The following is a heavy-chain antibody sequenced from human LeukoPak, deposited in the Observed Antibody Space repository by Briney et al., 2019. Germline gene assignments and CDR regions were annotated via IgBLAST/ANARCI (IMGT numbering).Heavy chain of an antibody. Sequence: PGGSLRLSCAASEFTFSNYAMNWVRQAPGKGLEWVSGIIGGAGSTYYAASVKGRFTISRDNSKTTLYLQMDSLRAEATALYYCAKGSGINHYHWIDPWGQGTLVTVSS. CDR3: AKGSGINHYHWIDP. J-gene: IGHJ5*02. V-gene: IGHV3-23*01. D-gene: IGHD1-14*01. CDR1: EFTFSNYA. CDR2: IIGGAGST.